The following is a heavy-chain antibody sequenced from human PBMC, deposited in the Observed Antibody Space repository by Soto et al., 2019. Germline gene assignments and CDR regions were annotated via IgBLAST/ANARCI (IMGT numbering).Heavy chain of an antibody. CDR3: VRTSGWYYFDF. J-gene: IGHJ4*02. CDR1: GFTFTSSA. CDR2: ISPDSGNT. D-gene: IGHD6-19*01. Sequence: ASVKVSCKASGFTFTSSAVQWVRQAPGQGLEWMGWISPDSGNTNYAQNLQERVTMTTDTSTTTAYMELRSLRSDDTAVYYCVRTSGWYYFDFWGQGTLVTVSS. V-gene: IGHV1-18*01.